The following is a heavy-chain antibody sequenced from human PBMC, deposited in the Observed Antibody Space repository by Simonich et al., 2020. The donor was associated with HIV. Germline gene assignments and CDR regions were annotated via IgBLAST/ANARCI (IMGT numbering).Heavy chain of an antibody. J-gene: IGHJ4*02. V-gene: IGHV4-38-2*02. CDR3: ARVGRGAEFDY. D-gene: IGHD2-15*01. CDR1: GGSISSGYY. CDR2: IDHSGIT. Sequence: QVQLKESGPGLVKPSEPLSLTCTVSGGSISSGYYWGWIRQPPGKGLEWIGSIDHSGITYYSPSLKSRVTISVDTSKNHFSLKLTSVTAADTAVYYCARVGRGAEFDYWGQGTLVTVSS.